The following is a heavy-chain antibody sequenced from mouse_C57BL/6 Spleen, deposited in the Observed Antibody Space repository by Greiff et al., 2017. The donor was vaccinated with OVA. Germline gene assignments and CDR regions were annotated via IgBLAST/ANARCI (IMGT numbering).Heavy chain of an antibody. Sequence: VQLQQSGAELVKPGASVKLSCTASGFNIKDYYMHWVKQRTEQGLEWIGRIDPEDGDTKYDPKFQGKATITADTSSNTAYLQLSSLTSEDTAVYYCAGGYSSGYLYYFDYWGQGTTLTVSS. CDR1: GFNIKDYY. CDR2: IDPEDGDT. CDR3: AGGYSSGYLYYFDY. D-gene: IGHD3-2*02. V-gene: IGHV14-2*01. J-gene: IGHJ2*01.